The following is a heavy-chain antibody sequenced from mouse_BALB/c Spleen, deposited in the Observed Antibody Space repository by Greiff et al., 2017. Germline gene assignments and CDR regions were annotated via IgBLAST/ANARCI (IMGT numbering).Heavy chain of an antibody. J-gene: IGHJ4*01. D-gene: IGHD2-14*01. CDR3: ARDSVYRYDGRHAMDY. Sequence: EVQLQESGGGLVQPGGSRKLSCAASGFTFSSFGMHWVRQAPEKGLEWVAYISSGSSTIYYADTVKGRFTISRDNPKNTLFLQMTSLRSEDTAMYYCARDSVYRYDGRHAMDYWGQGTSVTVSS. CDR1: GFTFSSFG. V-gene: IGHV5-17*02. CDR2: ISSGSSTI.